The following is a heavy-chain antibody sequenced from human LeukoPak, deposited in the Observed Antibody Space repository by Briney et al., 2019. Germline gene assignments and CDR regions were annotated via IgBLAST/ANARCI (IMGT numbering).Heavy chain of an antibody. Sequence: ASVKVSCKASGYTFTSYYMHWVRQAPGQGLEWMGIINPSGGSTSYAQKFQGRVTMTRDMSTSTVYMELSSLRSEDTAVYYCARASYYHIPGGWDYYYYMDVWGKGTTVTISS. D-gene: IGHD3-9*01. CDR3: ARASYYHIPGGWDYYYYMDV. CDR1: GYTFTSYY. V-gene: IGHV1-46*01. J-gene: IGHJ6*03. CDR2: INPSGGST.